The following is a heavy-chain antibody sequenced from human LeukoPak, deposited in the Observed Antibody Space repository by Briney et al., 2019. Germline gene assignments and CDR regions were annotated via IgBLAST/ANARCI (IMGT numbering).Heavy chain of an antibody. J-gene: IGHJ4*02. CDR2: ISGSGGRT. CDR1: GFTFSSYA. D-gene: IGHD2-2*01. V-gene: IGHV3-23*01. CDR3: AKDEDIVVVPAASIGY. Sequence: PGGSLRLSCAASGFTFSSYAMSWVRQAPGKGLEWVSAISGSGGRTYYADSVKGRFTISRDNSKNTLYLQMNSLRAEDTAVYYCAKDEDIVVVPAASIGYWGRGTLVTVSS.